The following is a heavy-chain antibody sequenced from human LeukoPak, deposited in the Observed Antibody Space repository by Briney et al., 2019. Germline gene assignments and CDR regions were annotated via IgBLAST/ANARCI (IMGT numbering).Heavy chain of an antibody. J-gene: IGHJ4*02. CDR2: ISNSGGRT. CDR3: AKSYNGYESKPDY. CDR1: GFTFSSYA. D-gene: IGHD5-12*01. V-gene: IGHV3-23*01. Sequence: GGSLRLSCAASGFTFSSYAMSWVRQAPGKGLEWVSSISNSGGRTFYTDSVKGRFTISRDNSKITLYLLMNSLRAEDTAVYYCAKSYNGYESKPDYWGQGTLVTVSS.